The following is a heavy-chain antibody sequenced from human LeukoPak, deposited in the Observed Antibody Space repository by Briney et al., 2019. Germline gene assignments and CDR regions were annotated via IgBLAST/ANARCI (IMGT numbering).Heavy chain of an antibody. CDR3: ARHSTGTTADAFDI. D-gene: IGHD1-1*01. CDR2: ISTSSSYI. Sequence: GESLRLSCAASGFTFSAYSMNWVRQAPGKGLEWVSFISTSSSYINYADSVKGRFTISRDNAKNSLYLQMNSLRAEDTAVYYCARHSTGTTADAFDIWGQGTMVTVSS. CDR1: GFTFSAYS. V-gene: IGHV3-21*01. J-gene: IGHJ3*02.